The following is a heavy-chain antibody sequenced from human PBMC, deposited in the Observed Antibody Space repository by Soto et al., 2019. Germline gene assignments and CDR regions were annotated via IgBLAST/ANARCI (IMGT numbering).Heavy chain of an antibody. D-gene: IGHD5-12*01. CDR1: GYTFTSYG. V-gene: IGHV1-18*01. CDR2: ISAYNGNT. CDR3: ARVATAYYYYYGMDV. Sequence: ASVKVSCKASGYTFTSYGISWVRQAPGQGLEWMGWISAYNGNTNYAQKLQGRVTMTTDTSTSTAYMELRSLRSDDTAVYYCARVATAYYYYYGMDVWGQGTTVTVSS. J-gene: IGHJ6*02.